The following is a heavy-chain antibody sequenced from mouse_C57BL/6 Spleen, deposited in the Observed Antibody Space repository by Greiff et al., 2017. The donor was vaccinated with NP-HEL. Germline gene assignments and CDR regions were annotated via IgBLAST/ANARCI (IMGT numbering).Heavy chain of an antibody. V-gene: IGHV1-15*01. CDR2: IDPDTGGT. CDR1: GYTFTDYD. CDR3: TRDRSWCAY. Sequence: VQLQQSGAELVRPGASVTLSCKASGYTFTDYDMHWVKQTPVHGLEWIGAIDPDTGGTASNQKFKGKAILTADKSSRTAYMELRSLTSEDSAVYDGTRDRSWCAYWGQGTLVTVAA. J-gene: IGHJ3*01.